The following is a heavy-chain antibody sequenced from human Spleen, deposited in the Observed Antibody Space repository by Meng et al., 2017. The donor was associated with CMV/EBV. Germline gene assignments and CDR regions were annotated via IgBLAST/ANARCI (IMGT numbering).Heavy chain of an antibody. V-gene: IGHV3-74*01. J-gene: IGHJ5*02. Sequence: GESLKISCAASGFTFSSYWMHWVRQVPGKGLVWVSHIFTDESSASYADSVKGRFTISRDNAKNSLYLQMNSLRAEDTAVYYCAAETYYDFSWGQGTLVTVSS. D-gene: IGHD3-3*01. CDR1: GFTFSSYW. CDR2: IFTDESSA. CDR3: AAETYYDFS.